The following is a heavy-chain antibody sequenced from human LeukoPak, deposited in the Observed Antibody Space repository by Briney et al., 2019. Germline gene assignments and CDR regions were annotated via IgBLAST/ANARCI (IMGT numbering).Heavy chain of an antibody. Sequence: ASVEISCKGSGYTFTDYYMHWVQQAPGKGVEWMGLVDPEDGETIYAEKLQGRVTITADTSTDTAYMELSSLRSEDTAVYYCATSGALWFGESWGQGTLVTVSS. V-gene: IGHV1-69-2*01. CDR3: ATSGALWFGES. CDR1: GYTFTDYY. CDR2: VDPEDGET. D-gene: IGHD3-10*01. J-gene: IGHJ4*02.